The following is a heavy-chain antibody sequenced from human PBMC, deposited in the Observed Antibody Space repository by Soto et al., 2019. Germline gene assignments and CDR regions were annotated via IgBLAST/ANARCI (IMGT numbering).Heavy chain of an antibody. V-gene: IGHV4-30-2*01. CDR1: GGSISSGGYS. CDR3: ARSRFLEWLLASDYFDY. Sequence: SETLSLTCAVSGGSISSGGYSWSRIRQPPGKGLEWIGYIYHSGITYYNPSLKSRVTISVDRSKNQFSLKLSSVTAADTAVYYCARSRFLEWLLASDYFDYWGQGTLVTVSS. J-gene: IGHJ4*02. D-gene: IGHD3-3*01. CDR2: IYHSGIT.